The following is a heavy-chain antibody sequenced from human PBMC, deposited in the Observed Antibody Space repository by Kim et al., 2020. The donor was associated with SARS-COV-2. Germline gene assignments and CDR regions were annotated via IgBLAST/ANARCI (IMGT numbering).Heavy chain of an antibody. CDR1: GYSFIDYY. D-gene: IGHD6-19*01. V-gene: IGHV1-2*06. Sequence: ASVKVSCKTSGYSFIDYYMHWVRQAPGQGLEWMGRINPLSGGTNYAQKFQGRVTLTRDSSASTFYMELSRLKSDDTAVYYCARSTVAGTVSYYYYGMDVGGQRTTVAV. CDR2: INPLSGGT. CDR3: ARSTVAGTVSYYYYGMDV. J-gene: IGHJ6*02.